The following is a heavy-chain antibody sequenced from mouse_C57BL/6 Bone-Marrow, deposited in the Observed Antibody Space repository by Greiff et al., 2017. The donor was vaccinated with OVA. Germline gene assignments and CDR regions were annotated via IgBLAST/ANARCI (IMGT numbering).Heavy chain of an antibody. D-gene: IGHD2-5*01. Sequence: EVKVVESGGDLVKPGGSLKLSCAASGFTFSSYGMSWVRQTPDKRLEWVATISSGGSYTYYPDSVKGRFTISRDNATNTQYLQMSRLKSEDTAMYYCARQYYSNYLDYWGQGTTLTVSS. J-gene: IGHJ2*01. CDR1: GFTFSSYG. V-gene: IGHV5-6*01. CDR2: ISSGGSYT. CDR3: ARQYYSNYLDY.